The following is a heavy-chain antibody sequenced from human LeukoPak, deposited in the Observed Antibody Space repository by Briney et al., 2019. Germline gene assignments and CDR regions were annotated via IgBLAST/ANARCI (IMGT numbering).Heavy chain of an antibody. CDR3: ARVDSGSLLGY. Sequence: SETLSLTCTVSGGSVSDYYWSWIRQSPGKGLEWIGYIYYTGSTSYNPSLRSRVTMSADTSKNQFSLKLSSVTAADTAVYYCARVDSGSLLGYWGQGTLVTVSS. V-gene: IGHV4-59*02. D-gene: IGHD1-26*01. J-gene: IGHJ4*02. CDR1: GGSVSDYY. CDR2: IYYTGST.